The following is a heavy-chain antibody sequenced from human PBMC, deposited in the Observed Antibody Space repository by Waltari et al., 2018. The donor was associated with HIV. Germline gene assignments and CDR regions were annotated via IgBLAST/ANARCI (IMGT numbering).Heavy chain of an antibody. V-gene: IGHV3-30*15. J-gene: IGHJ3*02. D-gene: IGHD2-15*01. Sequence: LVESGGDLVQSGTSLRLSCEASRFSFTEYDMFWVRQAPGKGLEWVAVISNDGNDKKYVDSVKGRFNVSRDNVKNTLYLYMSRLRPEDTAVYYCVRETSGRDAFDIWGLGTQVIVSS. CDR2: ISNDGNDK. CDR3: VRETSGRDAFDI. CDR1: RFSFTEYD.